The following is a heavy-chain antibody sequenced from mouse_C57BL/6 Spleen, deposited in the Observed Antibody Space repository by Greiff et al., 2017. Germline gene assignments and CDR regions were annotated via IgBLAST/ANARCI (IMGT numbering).Heavy chain of an antibody. Sequence: EVKLVESGGGLVKPGGSLKLSCAASGFTFSSYTMSWVRQTPEKRLEWVATISGGGGNTYYPDSVKGRFTISRDNAKNTLYLQMSRLRSEDTALYYCARQGRTGTYFDYWGQGTTLTVSS. CDR3: ARQGRTGTYFDY. CDR1: GFTFSSYT. V-gene: IGHV5-9*01. J-gene: IGHJ2*01. CDR2: ISGGGGNT. D-gene: IGHD4-1*01.